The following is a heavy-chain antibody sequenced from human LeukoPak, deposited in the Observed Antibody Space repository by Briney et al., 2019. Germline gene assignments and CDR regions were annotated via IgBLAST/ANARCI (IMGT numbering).Heavy chain of an antibody. CDR1: GFTFSSYA. CDR2: IAGSGATT. Sequence: GGSLRLSCVASGFTFSSYAMSWVRQAPGKGLGWVSTIAGSGATTYYADSVKGRFTISRDNSKNTLYLQMNSLRAEDTAVYYCAKYIVGNSDSYWGQGTLVTVSS. D-gene: IGHD1-26*01. J-gene: IGHJ4*02. V-gene: IGHV3-23*01. CDR3: AKYIVGNSDSY.